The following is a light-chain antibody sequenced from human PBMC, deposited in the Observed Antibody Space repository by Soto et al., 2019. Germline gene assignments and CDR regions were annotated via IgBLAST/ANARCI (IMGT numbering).Light chain of an antibody. CDR1: SSDIGGYNY. CDR3: ISYTSGSTLL. Sequence: QSALTQPASVSGSPGQSITISCTGTSSDIGGYNYVSWYQQHPGKAPKLMIYDVSNRPSGVSNRFSGSKSDNTASLTISGLQPEDEADYYCISYTSGSTLLFGGGTKLTVL. J-gene: IGLJ2*01. V-gene: IGLV2-14*03. CDR2: DVS.